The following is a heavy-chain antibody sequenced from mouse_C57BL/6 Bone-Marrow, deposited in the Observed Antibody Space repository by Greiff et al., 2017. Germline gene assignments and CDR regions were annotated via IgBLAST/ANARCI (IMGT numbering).Heavy chain of an antibody. V-gene: IGHV14-4*01. CDR1: GFNIKDDY. Sequence: EVQLQQSGAELVRPGASVKLSCTASGFNIKDDYMHWVKQRPEQGLEWIGWIDPENGDTEYASKFQGKATITADTSSNTAYLQLSSLTSEDTAVYYCTTGFTTGDFDYWGQGTTLTVSS. CDR3: TTGFTTGDFDY. CDR2: IDPENGDT. J-gene: IGHJ2*01.